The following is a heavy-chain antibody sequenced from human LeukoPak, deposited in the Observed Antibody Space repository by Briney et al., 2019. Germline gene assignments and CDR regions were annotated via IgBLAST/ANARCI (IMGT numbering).Heavy chain of an antibody. V-gene: IGHV1-69*13. Sequence: GASVKVSCKASGYTFTSYGISWVRQAPGQGLEWMGGIIPIFGTANYAQKFQGRVTITADESTSTAYMELSSLRSEDTAVYYCAIPLITGTAFDYWGQGTLVTVSS. CDR2: IIPIFGTA. CDR3: AIPLITGTAFDY. J-gene: IGHJ4*02. CDR1: GYTFTSYG. D-gene: IGHD1-20*01.